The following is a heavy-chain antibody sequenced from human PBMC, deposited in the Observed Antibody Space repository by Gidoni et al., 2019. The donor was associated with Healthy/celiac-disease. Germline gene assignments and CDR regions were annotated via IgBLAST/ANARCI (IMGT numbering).Heavy chain of an antibody. CDR2: IYHSGST. V-gene: IGHV4-30-2*01. CDR3: ASVRVSSSGPPDYYYMDV. D-gene: IGHD6-13*01. Sequence: QLQLQESGSGLVKPSQTLSLTCAVSGCSISSGGYSWSWIRQPPGKGLEWIGYIYHSGSTYYNPSLKSRVTISVDRSKNQFSLKLSSVTAADTAVYYCASVRVSSSGPPDYYYMDVWGKGTTVTVSS. J-gene: IGHJ6*03. CDR1: GCSISSGGYS.